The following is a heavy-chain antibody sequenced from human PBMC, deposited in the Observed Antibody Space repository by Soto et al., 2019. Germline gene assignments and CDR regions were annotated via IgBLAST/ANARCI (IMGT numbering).Heavy chain of an antibody. V-gene: IGHV4-4*02. CDR2: IHHNGDT. D-gene: IGHD3-16*01. CDR3: TKNGHYVLDF. J-gene: IGHJ4*02. CDR1: GDSMTNGHW. Sequence: TSETLSLTCVVSGDSMTNGHWWSWVRQAPGKGLEWIGEIHHNGDTTYKPSLQNRVTMSVDTSKNQLFLELNSVSATDTAVYYCTKNGHYVLDFWGQGAQVTVSS.